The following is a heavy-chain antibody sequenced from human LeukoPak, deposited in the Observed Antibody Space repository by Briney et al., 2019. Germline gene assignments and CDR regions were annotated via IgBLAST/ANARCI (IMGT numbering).Heavy chain of an antibody. Sequence: SETLSLTCTVSGGSISSGDYYWSWIRQPPGKGLEWIGYIYYSGSTYYNPSLKSRVTISVDTSKNQFSLKLSSMTAADTAVYYCARVIVVVPATLERGGWFDPWGQGTLVTVSS. V-gene: IGHV4-30-4*08. CDR1: GGSISSGDYY. CDR3: ARVIVVVPATLERGGWFDP. J-gene: IGHJ5*02. CDR2: IYYSGST. D-gene: IGHD2-2*01.